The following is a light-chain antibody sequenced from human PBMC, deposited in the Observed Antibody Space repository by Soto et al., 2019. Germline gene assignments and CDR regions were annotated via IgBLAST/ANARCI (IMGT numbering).Light chain of an antibody. V-gene: IGKV3-15*01. CDR2: ATS. CDR1: RSVDTD. Sequence: EILMTQSPATLYVSPGDSATLSCRASRSVDTDLAWYQQKPGQAPRLLVFATSARATGVPDRFRGSRSGTDFTLTISSLQPEDSATYYCHQYYNRPPWTFGQGTKVDIK. CDR3: HQYYNRPPWT. J-gene: IGKJ1*01.